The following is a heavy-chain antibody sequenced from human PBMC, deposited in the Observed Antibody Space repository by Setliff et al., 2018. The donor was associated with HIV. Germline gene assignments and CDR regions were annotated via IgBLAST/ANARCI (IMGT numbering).Heavy chain of an antibody. J-gene: IGHJ6*02. CDR3: AREDYYYYGMDV. V-gene: IGHV1-69*05. CDR2: IIPIFGTA. CDR1: GGAFISHT. Sequence: SVKVSCKASGGAFISHTFTWVRQAPGQGLEWMGGIIPIFGTANYAQKFQGRLTMTRDTSTNTVYMELSSVTAADTAVYYCAREDYYYYGMDVWGQGTTVTVSS.